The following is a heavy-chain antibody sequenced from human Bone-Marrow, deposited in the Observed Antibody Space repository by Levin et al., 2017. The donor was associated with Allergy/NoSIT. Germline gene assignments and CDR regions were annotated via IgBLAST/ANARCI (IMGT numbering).Heavy chain of an antibody. CDR3: AKDQDIVVAIAAH. V-gene: IGHV3-23*01. CDR2: LSASGIST. D-gene: IGHD2-15*01. J-gene: IGHJ4*02. CDR1: GFTFTSYA. Sequence: GGSLRLSCAASGFTFTSYAMSWVRQAPGKGLEWVSGLSASGISTYYADSVKGRFTISRDNSKNTLYLQMNSLRAEDTAVYYCAKDQDIVVAIAAHWGQGALVTVSP.